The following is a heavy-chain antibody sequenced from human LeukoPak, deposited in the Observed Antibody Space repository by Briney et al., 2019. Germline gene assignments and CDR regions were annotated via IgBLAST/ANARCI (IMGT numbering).Heavy chain of an antibody. J-gene: IGHJ4*02. CDR1: GFTFSSYA. D-gene: IGHD3-9*01. Sequence: GGSLRLSCAASGFTFSSYAMSWVRQAPGKGLEWVSAISGSGGSTYYADSVKGRFTISRDNSKNTLYLQMNSLRAEDTAVYYCAKNLPRIRYFDWPKDYWGQGTLVTVSS. CDR3: AKNLPRIRYFDWPKDY. V-gene: IGHV3-23*01. CDR2: ISGSGGST.